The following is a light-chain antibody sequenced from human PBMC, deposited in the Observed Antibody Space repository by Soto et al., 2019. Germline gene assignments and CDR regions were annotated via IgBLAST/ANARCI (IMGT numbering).Light chain of an antibody. CDR1: QSISSY. V-gene: IGKV3-11*01. J-gene: IGKJ1*01. CDR3: QQRSNWPT. Sequence: IVLTQSPATLSLSPGERATLSCRASQSISSYLAWHQQKPGQAPRLLIYDASNRATGIPARFSGSGSGTDFTLTISSLEPEDFAVYYCQQRSNWPTFGQGTKVDIK. CDR2: DAS.